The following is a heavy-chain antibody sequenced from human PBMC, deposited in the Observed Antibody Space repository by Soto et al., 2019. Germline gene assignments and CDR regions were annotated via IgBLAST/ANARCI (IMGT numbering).Heavy chain of an antibody. Sequence: ASVKVSCKASGGTFSSYAISRVRQAPGQGLEWMGGIIPIYGTANYAQKFQGRATITADKSTSTAYMELSSLRSEDTAVYYCARAPKYVWLQRYAFDIWGQGTMDTVPS. D-gene: IGHD5-12*01. CDR3: ARAPKYVWLQRYAFDI. V-gene: IGHV1-69*06. J-gene: IGHJ3*02. CDR1: GGTFSSYA. CDR2: IIPIYGTA.